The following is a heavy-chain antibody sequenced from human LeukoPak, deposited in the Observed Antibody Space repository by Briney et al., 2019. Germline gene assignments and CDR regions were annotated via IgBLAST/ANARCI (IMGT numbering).Heavy chain of an antibody. J-gene: IGHJ3*02. CDR2: IWYDGSNK. Sequence: GGSLRLSCAASGFTFSSYGMHWVRQAPGKGLEWVAVIWYDGSNKYYADSVKGRFTISRDNSKDTLYLQMNSLRAEDTAVYYCARESCPGYSSGCHLAFVIWGQGTMVTVSS. CDR1: GFTFSSYG. V-gene: IGHV3-33*01. CDR3: ARESCPGYSSGCHLAFVI. D-gene: IGHD6-19*01.